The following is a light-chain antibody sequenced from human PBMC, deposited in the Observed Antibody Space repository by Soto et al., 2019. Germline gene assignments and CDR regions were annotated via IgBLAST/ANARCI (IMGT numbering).Light chain of an antibody. CDR1: ESVSSNY. V-gene: IGKV3-20*01. CDR2: GAS. CDR3: HQYGLLPRHP. Sequence: EIVLTQSPGTLSLSPGESATLSCRASESVSSNYLAWYQQKPGQAPRLLIYGASSRATGIPNRFSGSGSGTDFTLTISSLEPEDFAVYYCHQYGLLPRHPFGQGT. J-gene: IGKJ2*01.